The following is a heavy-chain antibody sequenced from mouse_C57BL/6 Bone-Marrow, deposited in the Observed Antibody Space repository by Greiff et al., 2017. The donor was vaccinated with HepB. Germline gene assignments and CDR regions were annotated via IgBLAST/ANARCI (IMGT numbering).Heavy chain of an antibody. CDR3: ATYGNYGGYFDV. CDR1: GFTFSDYY. J-gene: IGHJ1*03. D-gene: IGHD2-1*01. V-gene: IGHV5-16*01. CDR2: INYDGSST. Sequence: EVKLMESEGGLVQPGSSMKLSCTASGFTFSDYYMAWVRQVPEKGLEWVANINYDGSSTYYLDSLKSRFIISRDNAKNILYLQMSSLKSEDTATYYCATYGNYGGYFDVWGTGTTVTVSS.